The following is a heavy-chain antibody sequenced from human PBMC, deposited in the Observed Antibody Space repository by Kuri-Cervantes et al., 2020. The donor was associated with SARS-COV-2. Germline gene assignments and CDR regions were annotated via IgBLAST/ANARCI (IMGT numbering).Heavy chain of an antibody. CDR1: GYTFTGYY. V-gene: IGHV1-2*02. CDR3: ARVSNDSSGYNTGAFDY. Sequence: ASVTVSCKASGYTFTGYYMHWVRQAPGQGLEWMGWINPNSGGTNYEQKFQGRVTMTRDTSTSTVYMELSSLRSEDTAVYYCARVSNDSSGYNTGAFDYWGQGTLVTVSS. CDR2: INPNSGGT. D-gene: IGHD3-22*01. J-gene: IGHJ4*02.